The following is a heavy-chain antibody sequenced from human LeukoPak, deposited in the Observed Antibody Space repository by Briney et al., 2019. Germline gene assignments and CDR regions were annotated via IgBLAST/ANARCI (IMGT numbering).Heavy chain of an antibody. D-gene: IGHD1-26*01. CDR1: GGTFSSYA. J-gene: IGHJ4*02. CDR3: ARDKWGGSYYGLFDY. V-gene: IGHV1-69*13. CDR2: IIPIFGPA. Sequence: SVKVSCKASGGTFSSYAISWVRQAPGQGLEWMGGIIPIFGPANYAQKFQGRVTITADESTSTAYMELSSLRSEDTAVYYCARDKWGGSYYGLFDYWGQGTLVTVSS.